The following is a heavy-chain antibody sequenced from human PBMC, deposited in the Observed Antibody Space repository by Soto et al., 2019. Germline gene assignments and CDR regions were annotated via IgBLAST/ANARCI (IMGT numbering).Heavy chain of an antibody. CDR2: IYYSGST. J-gene: IGHJ6*03. CDR1: GGSISSSSYY. CDR3: ARGLEDFYYYYMDV. V-gene: IGHV4-39*01. D-gene: IGHD1-1*01. Sequence: SETLSLTCTVSGGSISSSSYYWGWIRQPPGKGLEWIGSIYYSGSTYYNPSLKSRVTISVDTSKNQFSLKLSSVTAADTAVYYCARGLEDFYYYYMDVWGKGTTVTVSS.